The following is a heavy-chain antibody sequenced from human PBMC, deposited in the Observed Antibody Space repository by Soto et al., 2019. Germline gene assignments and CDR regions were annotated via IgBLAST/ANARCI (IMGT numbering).Heavy chain of an antibody. Sequence: PSETLSLTSTVSGGYISSYYWSWIRQPPGKGLEWIGYIFHTGTTNYNPSLKSRVTISLDTSMNQFSLKLSSVTPADTAVYYCTRAPVSGSYCFDFWGQGTPVTVSS. CDR1: GGYISSYY. CDR3: TRAPVSGSYCFDF. CDR2: IFHTGTT. D-gene: IGHD1-26*01. J-gene: IGHJ4*02. V-gene: IGHV4-59*01.